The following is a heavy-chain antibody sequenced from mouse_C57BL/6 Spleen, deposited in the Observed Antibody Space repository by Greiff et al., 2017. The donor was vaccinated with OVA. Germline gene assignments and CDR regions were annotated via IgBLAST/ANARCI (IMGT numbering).Heavy chain of an antibody. Sequence: QVQLQQPGAELVKPGASVKLSCKASGYTFTSYWMHWVKQRPGQGLEWIGMIHPNSGSTNYNEKFKSKATLTVDKSSSTAYMQLSSLTSEDSAVYYCARSSSGLYYAMDYWGQGTSVTVSS. J-gene: IGHJ4*01. CDR1: GYTFTSYW. CDR3: ARSSSGLYYAMDY. D-gene: IGHD3-2*02. CDR2: IHPNSGST. V-gene: IGHV1-64*01.